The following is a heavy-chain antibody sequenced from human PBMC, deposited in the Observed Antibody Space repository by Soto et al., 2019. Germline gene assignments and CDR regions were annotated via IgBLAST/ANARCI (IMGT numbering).Heavy chain of an antibody. D-gene: IGHD4-17*01. CDR2: IYYSGST. V-gene: IGHV4-31*03. Sequence: QVQLQESGPGLVKPSQTLSLTCTVSGGSISSGGHYWSWIRQHPGKGLEWIGYIYYSGSTYYNPSLKSRVTISVDTSKNQFSLKLSSVTAADTAVYYCARALDYGDKRGPNYFDYWGQGTLVTVSS. CDR3: ARALDYGDKRGPNYFDY. J-gene: IGHJ4*02. CDR1: GGSISSGGHY.